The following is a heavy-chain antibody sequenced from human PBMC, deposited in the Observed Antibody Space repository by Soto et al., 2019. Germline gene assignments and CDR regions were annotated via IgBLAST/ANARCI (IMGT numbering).Heavy chain of an antibody. CDR1: GFTFNSYA. CDR3: AKSIYYDILTGSLVFDY. CDR2: ISGSGGST. D-gene: IGHD3-9*01. Sequence: PGGSLRLSCAASGFTFNSYAMSWVRQAPGKGLEWVSAISGSGGSTYYADSVKGRFTISRDNSKNTLYLQMNSLRAEDTAVYYCAKSIYYDILTGSLVFDYWGQGTLVTVSS. V-gene: IGHV3-23*01. J-gene: IGHJ4*02.